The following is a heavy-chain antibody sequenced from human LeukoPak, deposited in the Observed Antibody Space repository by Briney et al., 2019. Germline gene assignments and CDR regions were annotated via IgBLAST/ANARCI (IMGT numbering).Heavy chain of an antibody. V-gene: IGHV1-24*01. CDR3: ATAYYYCSGGSCYYDY. J-gene: IGHJ4*02. D-gene: IGHD2-15*01. CDR2: FDPEDGET. Sequence: ASVKVSCKVSGYTLTELSMHWVRQAPGKGLEWMGGFDPEDGETIYAQKFQGRVTMTEDTPTDTAYMELSSLRSEDTAVYYCATAYYYCSGGSCYYDYWGQGTLVTVSS. CDR1: GYTLTELS.